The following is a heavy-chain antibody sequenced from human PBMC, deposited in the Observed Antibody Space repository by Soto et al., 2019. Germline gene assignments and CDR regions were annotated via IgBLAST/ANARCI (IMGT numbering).Heavy chain of an antibody. CDR2: IWYDGSNK. V-gene: IGHV3-33*01. CDR1: GFTFSSYG. D-gene: IGHD4-17*01. CDR3: ARVNGDYVFDY. J-gene: IGHJ4*02. Sequence: GGSLRLSCAASGFTFSSYGMHWVRQAPGKGLEWVAVIWYDGSNKYYADSVKGRFTISRDNSKITLYLQMNSLRAEDTAVYYCARVNGDYVFDYWGQGTLVTVSS.